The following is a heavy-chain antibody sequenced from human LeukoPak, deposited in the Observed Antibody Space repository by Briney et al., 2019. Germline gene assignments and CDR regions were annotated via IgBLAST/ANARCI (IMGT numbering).Heavy chain of an antibody. CDR2: IKSDGGT. CDR1: GFTFSDYY. V-gene: IGHV3-74*01. D-gene: IGHD3-22*01. CDR3: ARAPSEIGGYYPEYFRH. J-gene: IGHJ1*01. Sequence: SGGSLRLSCAASGFTFSDYYMSWISQAPGKGLVWVSRIKSDGGTNYADSVKGRFTISRDNAKKTVSLQMNSLGPEDTGVYYCARAPSEIGGYYPEYFRHWGQGTLVTVSS.